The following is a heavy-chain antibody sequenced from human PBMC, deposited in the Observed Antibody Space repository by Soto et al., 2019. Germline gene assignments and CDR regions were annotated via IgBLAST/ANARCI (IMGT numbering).Heavy chain of an antibody. D-gene: IGHD1-26*01. J-gene: IGHJ5*02. CDR3: AREGGRFARFDP. CDR2: INACNGNT. CDR1: GYTFSNYG. V-gene: IGHV1-3*01. Sequence: ASVKVSCKASGYTFSNYGIHWVRQAPGQRLEWMGLINACNGNTNYSQKLQGRVTMTRDTSTSTAYMELRSLRSDDTAVYYCAREGGRFARFDPWGQGTLVTVSS.